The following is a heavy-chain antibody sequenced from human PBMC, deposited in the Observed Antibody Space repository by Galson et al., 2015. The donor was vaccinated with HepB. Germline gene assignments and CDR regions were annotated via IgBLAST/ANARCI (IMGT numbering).Heavy chain of an antibody. CDR3: AKHRGSQYSYYYVDV. D-gene: IGHD2/OR15-2a*01. V-gene: IGHV3-23*01. CDR1: GFSFGTYG. Sequence: SLRLSCATSGFSFGTYGMSWARQSPGKGLEWVSYGSSGGSRDYADSVKGRFTISRDNSKDTLYLQMHSLRAEDTAIYYCAKHRGSQYSYYYVDVWGKGTTVTVSS. J-gene: IGHJ6*03. CDR2: GSSGGSR.